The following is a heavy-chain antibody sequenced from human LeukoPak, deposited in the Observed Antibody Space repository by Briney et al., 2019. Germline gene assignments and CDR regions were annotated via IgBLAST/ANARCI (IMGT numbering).Heavy chain of an antibody. Sequence: SETLSLTCTVSSGSISSYYWSWIRQPPGKGLEWIGYINYSGSTNYNPSLKSRVTMSVDTSKNQFSLKLSSVTAADTAMYYCARADYMDVWGKGTTVTVSS. V-gene: IGHV4-59*01. J-gene: IGHJ6*03. CDR3: ARADYMDV. CDR2: INYSGST. CDR1: SGSISSYY.